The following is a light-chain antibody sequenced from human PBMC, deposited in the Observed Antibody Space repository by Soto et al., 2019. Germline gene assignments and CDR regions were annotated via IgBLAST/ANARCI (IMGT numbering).Light chain of an antibody. V-gene: IGKV3-20*01. CDR2: GAS. Sequence: ETVLTQSPGILSLSPGERATLFCRSSQSVTSNYLAWSQQQPGQAPRLLIYGASSRATGIPDRFSGSVSGTDFTLTISRLAPEDFAVYYCQQHGTSPPSWTFGQGTKVEIK. CDR1: QSVTSNY. CDR3: QQHGTSPPSWT. J-gene: IGKJ1*01.